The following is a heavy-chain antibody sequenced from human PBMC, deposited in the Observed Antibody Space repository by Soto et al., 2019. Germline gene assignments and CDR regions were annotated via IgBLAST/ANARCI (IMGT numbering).Heavy chain of an antibody. D-gene: IGHD6-19*01. CDR2: IYYSGST. V-gene: IGHV4-31*03. J-gene: IGHJ3*02. CDR1: GGSISSGGYY. CDR3: ARVGLDSSGWKTDAFDI. Sequence: SETLSLTCTVSGGSISSGGYYWSWIRQHPGKGLEWIGYIYYSGSTYYNPSLKSRVTISVDTSKNQFSLKLSSVTAADTAVYYCARVGLDSSGWKTDAFDIWGQETMVTVSS.